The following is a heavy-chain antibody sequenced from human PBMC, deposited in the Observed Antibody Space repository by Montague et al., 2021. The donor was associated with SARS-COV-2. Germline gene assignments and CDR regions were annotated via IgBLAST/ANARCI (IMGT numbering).Heavy chain of an antibody. CDR3: VRYSGWFYFDF. V-gene: IGHV6-1*01. CDR2: TYYRSKWYS. D-gene: IGHD6-19*01. Sequence: CAISGDSVSSNSVAWSWIRQSLSRGLEWLGRTYYRSKWYSDYAPSVRGRLTVNPDASKNEFSLELNYVTPEDTAVYYCVRYSGWFYFDFWVQGTLVTVSS. J-gene: IGHJ4*02. CDR1: GDSVSSNSVA.